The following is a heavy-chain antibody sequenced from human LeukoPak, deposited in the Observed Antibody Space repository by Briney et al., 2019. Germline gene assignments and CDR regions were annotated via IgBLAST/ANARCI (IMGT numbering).Heavy chain of an antibody. D-gene: IGHD6-19*01. CDR3: ARLCRRNIAVAVN. CDR1: GGSFSGYY. V-gene: IGHV4-34*01. J-gene: IGHJ4*02. Sequence: PSETLSLTCAVYGGSFSGYYWSWIRQPPGKGLEWIGEINHSGSTNYNPSLKSRVTISVDTSKNQFSLKLSSVTAADTAVYYCARLCRRNIAVAVNWGQGTLVTVSS. CDR2: INHSGST.